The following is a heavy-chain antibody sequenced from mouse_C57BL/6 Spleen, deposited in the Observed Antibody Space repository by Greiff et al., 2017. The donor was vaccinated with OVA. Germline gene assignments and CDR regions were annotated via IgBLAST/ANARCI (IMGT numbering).Heavy chain of an antibody. CDR3: ARSITTVVARYFDV. D-gene: IGHD1-1*01. CDR2: IYPGDGDT. V-gene: IGHV1-82*01. Sequence: VKLVESGPELVKPGASVKISCKASGYAFSSSWMNWVKQRPGKGLEWIGRIYPGDGDTNYNGKFKGKATLTADKSSSTAYMQLSSLTSEDSAVYFCARSITTVVARYFDVWGTGTTVTVSS. CDR1: GYAFSSSW. J-gene: IGHJ1*03.